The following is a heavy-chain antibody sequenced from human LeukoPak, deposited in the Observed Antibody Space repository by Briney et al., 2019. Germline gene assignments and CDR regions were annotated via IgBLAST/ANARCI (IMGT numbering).Heavy chain of an antibody. J-gene: IGHJ4*02. V-gene: IGHV4-34*01. D-gene: IGHD6-19*01. CDR2: INHSGST. CDR3: ALDSSGWYLTFDY. CDR1: GGSFSGYY. Sequence: SETLSLTCAVYGGSFSGYYWSWIRQPPGKGLEWIGEINHSGSTNYNPSLKSRVTISVDTSKNQFSLKLSSVTAADTAVYHCALDSSGWYLTFDYWGQGTLVTVSS.